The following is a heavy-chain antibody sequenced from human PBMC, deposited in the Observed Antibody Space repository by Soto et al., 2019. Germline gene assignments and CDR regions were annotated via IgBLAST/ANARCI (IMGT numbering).Heavy chain of an antibody. CDR3: ARPKPDDFGSVHQDSYGMDV. CDR1: GYTFTSYG. CDR2: ISAYNGNT. D-gene: IGHD3-3*01. Sequence: ASVKVSCKASGYTFTSYGISWVRQAPGQGLEWMGWISAYNGNTNYAQKLQGRVTMTTDTSTSTAYMELRSLRSDDTAVYYCARPKPDDFGSVHQDSYGMDVSGQATTVTVTS. V-gene: IGHV1-18*01. J-gene: IGHJ6*02.